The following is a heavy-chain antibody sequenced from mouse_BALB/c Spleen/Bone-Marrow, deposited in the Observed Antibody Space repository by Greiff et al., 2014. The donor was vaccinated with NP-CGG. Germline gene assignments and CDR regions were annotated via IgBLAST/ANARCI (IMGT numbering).Heavy chain of an antibody. D-gene: IGHD1-1*01. CDR2: ILPGSDST. CDR1: GYTFSSYW. J-gene: IGHJ1*01. CDR3: AREDGLWYFDV. V-gene: IGHV1-9*01. Sequence: VQLQQSGAELMKPGASVKISCKATGYTFSSYWIEWVKQRPGHGLEWIGEILPGSDSTNYNEKFTGKATFTADTSSNTAYMQLSSLTSEDSAVYYCAREDGLWYFDVWGAGTTVTVSS.